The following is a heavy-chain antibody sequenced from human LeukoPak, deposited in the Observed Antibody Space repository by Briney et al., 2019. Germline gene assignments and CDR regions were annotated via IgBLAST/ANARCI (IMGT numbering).Heavy chain of an antibody. J-gene: IGHJ4*02. Sequence: QSGGSLRLSCAASGFTFTSYGMHWVRQAPGKGLEWVAVIWYDGSNKYYADSVKGRFTISRDNSKNTLYLQMNSLRAEDTAVYYCARDTDSSDDVGSWGQGTLVTVSS. CDR2: IWYDGSNK. CDR3: ARDTDSSDDVGS. CDR1: GFTFTSYG. V-gene: IGHV3-33*01. D-gene: IGHD6-25*01.